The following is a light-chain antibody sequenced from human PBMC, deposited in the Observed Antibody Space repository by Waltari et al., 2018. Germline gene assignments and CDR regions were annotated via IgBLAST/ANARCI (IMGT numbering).Light chain of an antibody. Sequence: EIVLTQSPGTLSLSPGERATLSCRASQSVSSNYLAWYQQKLGQAPRLLIYGASTRVTGIPDRFSGSGSGTDFTLTISRLEPEDFAVYYCQQYDGSSYTFGQGTKLEI. V-gene: IGKV3-20*01. CDR2: GAS. CDR1: QSVSSNY. J-gene: IGKJ2*01. CDR3: QQYDGSSYT.